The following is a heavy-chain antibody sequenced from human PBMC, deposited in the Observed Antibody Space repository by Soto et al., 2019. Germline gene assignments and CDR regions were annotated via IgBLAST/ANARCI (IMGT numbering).Heavy chain of an antibody. J-gene: IGHJ6*03. V-gene: IGHV3-11*01. CDR3: ARDARYCSSTSCYAAARYMDV. CDR2: ISSSGSTI. Sequence: GGPLRLSWAASGFTFIDYYMSCISQAPGKGLEWVSYISSSGSTIYYADSVKGRFTISRDNAKNSLYLQMNSLRAEDTAVYYCARDARYCSSTSCYAAARYMDVWGKGTTVTVSS. D-gene: IGHD2-2*01. CDR1: GFTFIDYY.